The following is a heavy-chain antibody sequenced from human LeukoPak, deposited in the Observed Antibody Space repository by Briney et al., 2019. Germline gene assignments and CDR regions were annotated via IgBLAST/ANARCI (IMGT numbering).Heavy chain of an antibody. Sequence: GGSLRLSCAASGITFSSYNMNWVRQARGKGLEWVSHISKSSTTIYYADSVKGRFTVSRDNANNSLYLQMNSLRDEDTAVYYCTTNATWGQGTMVTVSS. D-gene: IGHD2-2*01. CDR3: TTNAT. CDR2: ISKSSTTI. V-gene: IGHV3-48*02. CDR1: GITFSSYN. J-gene: IGHJ3*01.